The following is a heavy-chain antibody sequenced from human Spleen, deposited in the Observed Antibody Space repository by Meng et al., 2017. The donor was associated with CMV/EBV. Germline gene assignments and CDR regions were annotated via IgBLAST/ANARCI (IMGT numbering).Heavy chain of an antibody. V-gene: IGHV4-34*01. D-gene: IGHD6-19*01. CDR1: Y. CDR2: INHSGST. Sequence: YWSWIRRPPGKGLEWIGEINHSGSTNYNPSLRSRVTISLDTSKNQFSLKLTSVTAADTAVYYCASLGPPSFLIGVAATGGYYYGMDVWGQGTTVTVSS. CDR3: ASLGPPSFLIGVAATGGYYYGMDV. J-gene: IGHJ6*02.